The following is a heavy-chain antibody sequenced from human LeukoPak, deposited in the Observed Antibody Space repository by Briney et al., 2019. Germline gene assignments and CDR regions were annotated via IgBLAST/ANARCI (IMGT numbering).Heavy chain of an antibody. D-gene: IGHD3-16*01. CDR1: GFTFSGHN. CDR3: ARAMSTFGGVRNYFDS. J-gene: IGHJ4*02. CDR2: VSISSGTL. Sequence: GGSLRLSCAASGFTFSGHNMNWVRQAPGKGPEWIAFVSISSGTLYYADSVNGRFRISRDNAKSSLDLEMNSLRAEDTAVYYCARAMSTFGGVRNYFDSWGQGTLVTVSS. V-gene: IGHV3-48*04.